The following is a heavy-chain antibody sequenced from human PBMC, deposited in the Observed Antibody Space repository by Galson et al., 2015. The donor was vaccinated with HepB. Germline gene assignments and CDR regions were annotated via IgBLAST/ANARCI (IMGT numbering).Heavy chain of an antibody. Sequence: SLRLSCAASGFTFSSYSMNWVRQASGKGLEWVGRIRSKANSYATAYAASVKGRFTISRDDSKNTAYLQMNSLKTEDTAVYYCTRGIAARGADFDYWGQGTLVTVSS. D-gene: IGHD6-6*01. CDR2: IRSKANSYAT. V-gene: IGHV3-73*01. J-gene: IGHJ4*02. CDR3: TRGIAARGADFDY. CDR1: GFTFSSYS.